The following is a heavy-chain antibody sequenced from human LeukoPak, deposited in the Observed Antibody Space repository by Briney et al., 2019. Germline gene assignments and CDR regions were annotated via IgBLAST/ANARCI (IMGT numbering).Heavy chain of an antibody. CDR2: ISGAGDYI. CDR3: AKGGDYVWGGYGYFDS. Sequence: GGSLRLSCPASGFIYSSYIMDGVRQAPGTGLEWVSSISGAGDYIHYADSMKGRFTISRDNAKNSLYLQMNSLRTECPLVDYGAKGGDYVWGGYGYFDSWGKGTLVTVSS. D-gene: IGHD3-16*01. CDR1: GFIYSSYI. J-gene: IGHJ4*02. V-gene: IGHV3-21*01.